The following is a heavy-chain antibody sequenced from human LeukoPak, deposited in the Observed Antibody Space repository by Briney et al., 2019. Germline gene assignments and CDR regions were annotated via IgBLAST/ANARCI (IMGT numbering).Heavy chain of an antibody. V-gene: IGHV1-69*04. D-gene: IGHD2-2*01. CDR3: ARDPAPGCSSTSCYDYYYYGMHV. Sequence: SVKVSCKASGGTFSSYTISWVRQAPGQGLEWMGRIIPILGIANYAQKFQGRVTITADKSTSTAYMELSSLKSEDTAVYYCARDPAPGCSSTSCYDYYYYGMHVWGQGTTVTVSS. J-gene: IGHJ6*02. CDR2: IIPILGIA. CDR1: GGTFSSYT.